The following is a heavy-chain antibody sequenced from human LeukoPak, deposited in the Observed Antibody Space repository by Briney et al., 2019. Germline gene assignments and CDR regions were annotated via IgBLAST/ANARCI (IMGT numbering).Heavy chain of an antibody. V-gene: IGHV1-8*01. CDR3: ARESSSAGPYYYYYMDV. CDR2: MNPNSGNT. CDR1: GYTFTSYD. J-gene: IGHJ6*03. D-gene: IGHD6-6*01. Sequence: ASVKVSCKASGYTFTSYDINWVRQATGQGLEWMEWMNPNSGNTGYAQKFQGRVTMTRNTSISTAYMELSSLRSEDTAVYYCARESSSAGPYYYYYMDVWGKGTTVTVSS.